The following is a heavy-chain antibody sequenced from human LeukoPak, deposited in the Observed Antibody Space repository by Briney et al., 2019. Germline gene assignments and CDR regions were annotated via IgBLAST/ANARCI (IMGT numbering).Heavy chain of an antibody. CDR3: AGGETDRGVFDD. D-gene: IGHD1-26*01. J-gene: IGHJ4*02. CDR1: GGSISSGY. V-gene: IGHV4-59*01. Sequence: SETLSLTCTVSGGSISSGYWSWVRQPPGKGLEWIGYIYDSGSTSYNPSLKSRVTISVHPYKNQFPLKVRYVTAEDTAVYYCAGGETDRGVFDDWGQGTLVTVSS. CDR2: IYDSGST.